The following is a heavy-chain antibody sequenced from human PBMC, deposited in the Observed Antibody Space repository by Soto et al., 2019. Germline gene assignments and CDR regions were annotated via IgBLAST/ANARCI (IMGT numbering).Heavy chain of an antibody. J-gene: IGHJ6*02. CDR2: ISGNGVST. V-gene: IGHV3-23*01. Sequence: GGSLRLSCAASGFTFSNYALTWVRRAPGKGLEWVSAISGNGVSTYYADSVKGRFTISRDTSKNTLYLQMNSLRAEDTAVYYCAKDSSYSSSLYYYGMDVWGQGTTVTVSS. D-gene: IGHD6-13*01. CDR3: AKDSSYSSSLYYYGMDV. CDR1: GFTFSNYA.